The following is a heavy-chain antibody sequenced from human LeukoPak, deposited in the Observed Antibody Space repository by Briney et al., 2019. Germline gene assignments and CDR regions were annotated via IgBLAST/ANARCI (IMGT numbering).Heavy chain of an antibody. Sequence: PGGSLRLSCAASGFAFSSYWMHWVRQTPGKGLVWVSRINSGGSGTSYADSVKGRFTISRDNAKDTLYLQMNSLRVEDTAVYYCAGSLGPLTEYWGRGTLVTVSS. CDR3: AGSLGPLTEY. CDR2: INSGGSGT. V-gene: IGHV3-74*01. CDR1: GFAFSSYW. D-gene: IGHD7-27*01. J-gene: IGHJ4*02.